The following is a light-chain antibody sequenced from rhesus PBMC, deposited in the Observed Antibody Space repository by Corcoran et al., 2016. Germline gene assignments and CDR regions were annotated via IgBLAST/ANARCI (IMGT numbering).Light chain of an antibody. Sequence: DIQMTQSPSSLSASVGDRVTITCRASQGISSCLNWYQQKPWKAPKLLIYNANRLERGVPSRFSGSGSGTEFTLIISSLQPEYFATYYCQQYNSLPLTFGGGTKVEIK. J-gene: IGKJ4*01. CDR3: QQYNSLPLT. V-gene: IGKV1-32*01. CDR1: QGISSC. CDR2: NAN.